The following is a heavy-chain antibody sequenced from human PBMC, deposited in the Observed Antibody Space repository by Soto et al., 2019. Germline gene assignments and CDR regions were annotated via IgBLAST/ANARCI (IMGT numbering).Heavy chain of an antibody. D-gene: IGHD6-6*01. V-gene: IGHV2-5*02. CDR2: IYWDDDK. J-gene: IGHJ5*02. CDR3: AHIGSSSWFDP. Sequence: QITLKESGPTLVKPTQTLTLTCTFSGFSLSTSGVGVGWIRQPPGKALEWLALIYWDDDKRYSPSMKSRLTXTXXTTKTQVVLTMTNMEPVDTATYYCAHIGSSSWFDPWGQGTLVTVSS. CDR1: GFSLSTSGVG.